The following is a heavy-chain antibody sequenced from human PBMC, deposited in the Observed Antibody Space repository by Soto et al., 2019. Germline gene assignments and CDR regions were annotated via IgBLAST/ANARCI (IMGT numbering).Heavy chain of an antibody. CDR3: ARGQLLWNWFDP. CDR2: ISSSSSSI. D-gene: IGHD2-2*01. J-gene: IGHJ5*02. CDR1: GFTFSSYS. V-gene: IGHV3-21*04. Sequence: PGGSLRLSCAASGFTFSSYSMNWVRQAPGKGLEWVSSISSSSSSIYYADSVKGRFTISRDNAKNTLYLQMNSLRAEDTAVYYCARGQLLWNWFDPWGQGTLVTVSS.